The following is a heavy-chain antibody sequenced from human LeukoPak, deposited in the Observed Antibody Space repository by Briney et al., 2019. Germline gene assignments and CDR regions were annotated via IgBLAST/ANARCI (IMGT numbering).Heavy chain of an antibody. D-gene: IGHD3-22*01. V-gene: IGHV3-74*01. J-gene: IGHJ4*02. CDR1: GFTFSSYW. Sequence: GGSLRLSCAASGFTFSSYWMHWVRQAPGKGLVWVSRINSDGSSTSYADSVKGRFTISRDNAKNTLYLQMNSLRAEDTAVYYCARVWYYYDSSGYCYFDYWGQGTLVTVSS. CDR3: ARVWYYYDSSGYCYFDY. CDR2: INSDGSST.